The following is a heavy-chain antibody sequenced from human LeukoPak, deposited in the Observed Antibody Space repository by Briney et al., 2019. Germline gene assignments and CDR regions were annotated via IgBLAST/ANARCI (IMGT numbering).Heavy chain of an antibody. J-gene: IGHJ4*02. V-gene: IGHV3-21*01. CDR3: ARERSYCSSTSCFHPDY. CDR2: ISSSSSYI. CDR1: GFTFSSYS. D-gene: IGHD2-2*01. Sequence: GGSLRLSCAASGFTFSSYSMNWVRQAPGKGLEWVSSISSSSSYIYYADSVKGRFTISRDNAKNSLYLQMNSLRAEDTAVYYCARERSYCSSTSCFHPDYWGQGTLVTVSS.